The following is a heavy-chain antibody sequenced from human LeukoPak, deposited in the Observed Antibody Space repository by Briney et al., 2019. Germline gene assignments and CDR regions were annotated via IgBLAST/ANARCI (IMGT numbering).Heavy chain of an antibody. J-gene: IGHJ3*02. Sequence: SETLSLTCTVSGASISSFYWTWIRQPPGKGLEWIGYIYYSRTTNYHPSLKSRGTISVAASKNQFSLKFSSVTAADTAVYYCARGARAPDIWGQGTMVTVSS. V-gene: IGHV4-59*01. CDR2: IYYSRTT. CDR1: GASISSFY. CDR3: ARGARAPDI. D-gene: IGHD4/OR15-4a*01.